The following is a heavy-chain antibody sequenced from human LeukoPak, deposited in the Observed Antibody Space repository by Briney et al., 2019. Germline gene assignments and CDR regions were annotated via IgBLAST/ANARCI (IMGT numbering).Heavy chain of an antibody. V-gene: IGHV3-48*01. D-gene: IGHD5-12*01. J-gene: IGHJ4*02. CDR1: GFIFSQYS. Sequence: GGSLRLSCAASGFIFSQYSMNWVRQAPGKGLEWVSHIRSSSETFYADSVKGRFTISRDNARNSLYLQMNNLRGEDTAIYYCARDAGNSGYGCGLWGQGTLVTVSS. CDR2: IRSSSET. CDR3: ARDAGNSGYGCGL.